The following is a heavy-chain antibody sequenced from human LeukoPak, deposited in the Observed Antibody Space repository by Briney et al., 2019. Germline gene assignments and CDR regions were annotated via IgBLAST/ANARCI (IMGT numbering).Heavy chain of an antibody. J-gene: IGHJ4*02. CDR1: GFTFSSYG. CDR3: ARDMGYSNFWGIDY. Sequence: GGSLRLSCAASGFTFSSYGMHWVRQAPGKGLEWVAVILYDGSNKYYADSVKGRFTISRDNSKNTLYLQMNSLRAEDTAVYYCARDMGYSNFWGIDYWGQGTLVTVSS. CDR2: ILYDGSNK. V-gene: IGHV3-33*01. D-gene: IGHD4-11*01.